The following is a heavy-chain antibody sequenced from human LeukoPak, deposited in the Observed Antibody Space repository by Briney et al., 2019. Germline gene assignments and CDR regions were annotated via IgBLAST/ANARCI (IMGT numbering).Heavy chain of an antibody. D-gene: IGHD6-19*01. V-gene: IGHV3-7*01. J-gene: IGHJ3*02. CDR1: GFTFSSYW. Sequence: GGSLRLSCAASGFTFSSYWMNWVRQAPGKRLEWVANIKQDGSEKYYVDSVKGRFTISRDNANNSLYLQMNSLRAEDTAVYYCARVTRQQWLVRLDAFDIWGQGTMVTVSS. CDR3: ARVTRQQWLVRLDAFDI. CDR2: IKQDGSEK.